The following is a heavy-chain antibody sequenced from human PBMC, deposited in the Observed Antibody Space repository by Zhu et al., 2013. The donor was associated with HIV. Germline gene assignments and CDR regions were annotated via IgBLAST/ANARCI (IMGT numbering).Heavy chain of an antibody. D-gene: IGHD3-10*01. Sequence: QVQLMQSGPEVKRPGSSVRVSCQASGVKLKFHAISWIRQAPGQGLEWLGSILPALASTKYGRNFQGRVTISADTSKTTVFMELTDLRVDDTAVFYCARGGAHVVLSAGNFDVWGPGHWSP. CDR3: ARGGAHVVLSAGNFDV. CDR1: GVKLKFHA. J-gene: IGHJ3*01. CDR2: ILPALAST. V-gene: IGHV1-69*09.